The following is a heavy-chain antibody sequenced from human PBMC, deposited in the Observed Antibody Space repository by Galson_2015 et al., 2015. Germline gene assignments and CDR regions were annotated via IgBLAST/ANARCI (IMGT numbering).Heavy chain of an antibody. CDR3: ATSSKWEALLNH. D-gene: IGHD1-26*01. CDR2: ISGSGIRT. CDR1: GFTLSSHA. Sequence: SLRLSCAASGFTLSSHAMTWVRQAPGKGPEWVSSISGSGIRTHYADSVKGRFTISRDNFKNTLYLQMNSLRVEDTAMYYCATSSKWEALLNHWGQGTLVTVSS. V-gene: IGHV3-23*01. J-gene: IGHJ4*02.